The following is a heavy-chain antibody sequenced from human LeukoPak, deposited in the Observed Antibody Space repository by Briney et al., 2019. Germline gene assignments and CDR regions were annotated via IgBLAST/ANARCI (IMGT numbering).Heavy chain of an antibody. CDR2: ISSSSSTI. Sequence: PGGSLRLSCAASGFTFSSYNINWVRQAPGKGLEWVSYISSSSSTIYYADSVKGRFTISRDNAKNSLYLQMNSLRAEDTAMYYCARHYSGGYYSLDYWGQGTLVTVSS. CDR3: ARHYSGGYYSLDY. D-gene: IGHD3-10*01. V-gene: IGHV3-48*01. J-gene: IGHJ4*02. CDR1: GFTFSSYN.